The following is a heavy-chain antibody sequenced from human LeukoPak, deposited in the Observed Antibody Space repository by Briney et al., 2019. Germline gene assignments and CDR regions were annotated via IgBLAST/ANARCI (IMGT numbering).Heavy chain of an antibody. Sequence: GGSLRLSCAASGFTFDDFGMSWIRQAPGKELEWVSNINWNGGSRGYADSVKGRFTISRDNAKNSLYLQMYSLRAEDTALYYCAREADYAWFDSWGQGTLVTVSS. CDR3: AREADYAWFDS. V-gene: IGHV3-20*04. CDR2: INWNGGSR. D-gene: IGHD4-17*01. CDR1: GFTFDDFG. J-gene: IGHJ5*01.